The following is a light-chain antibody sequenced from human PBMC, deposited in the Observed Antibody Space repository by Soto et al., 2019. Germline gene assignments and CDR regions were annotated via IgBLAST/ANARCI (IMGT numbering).Light chain of an antibody. CDR1: QGVTTN. J-gene: IGKJ5*01. V-gene: IGKV3-15*01. CDR3: QQYNNWPFS. Sequence: EIVMTQSPAALSVSPGERATLSCRAGQGVTTNFAWYQQKSGQSPRLIIYGVSIRATGVPARFSGTWSETDCTLTISGLQSEDAAVYFCQQYNNWPFSLGQGTRLEI. CDR2: GVS.